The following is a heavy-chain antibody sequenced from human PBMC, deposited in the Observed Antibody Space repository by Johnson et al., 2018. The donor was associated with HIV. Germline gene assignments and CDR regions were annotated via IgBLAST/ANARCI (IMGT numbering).Heavy chain of an antibody. CDR3: ARLGIAAARGAFDI. V-gene: IGHV3-7*01. CDR2: IKQDGSEK. J-gene: IGHJ3*02. D-gene: IGHD6-13*01. CDR1: GFTFSSYW. Sequence: MLLVESGGGLVQRGGSLRLSCAAYGFTFSSYWMSWVRQAPGKGLEWVANIKQDGSEKYYVDSVKGRFTISRDNAKNSLYLQMNSLRAEDTAVYYCARLGIAAARGAFDIWGQGTMVTVSS.